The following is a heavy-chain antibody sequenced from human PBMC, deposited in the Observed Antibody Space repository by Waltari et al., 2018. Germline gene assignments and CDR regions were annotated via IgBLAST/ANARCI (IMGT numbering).Heavy chain of an antibody. V-gene: IGHV3-74*01. Sequence: EVQLVESGGGLVQPGGSLRLYCAAAGCTFNSSWMHWVRQAPGKGRGWVSRISTDGSSTDYADSVKGRFTISRDNAKNTLYLQLNSLRAEDTAVYYCARGWQSIDYWGQGTLVTVSS. CDR2: ISTDGSST. CDR1: GCTFNSSW. J-gene: IGHJ4*02. CDR3: ARGWQSIDY.